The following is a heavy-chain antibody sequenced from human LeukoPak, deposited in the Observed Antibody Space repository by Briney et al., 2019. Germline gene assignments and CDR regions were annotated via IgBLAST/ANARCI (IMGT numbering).Heavy chain of an antibody. CDR3: ARATEGYSSCVVYMDV. CDR1: DGSFTDYH. J-gene: IGHJ6*03. CDR2: INHSGST. D-gene: IGHD6-6*01. V-gene: IGHV4-34*01. Sequence: WETLSLTCAVYDGSFTDYHLTWIRQPPGKGLEWIGEINHSGSTRYSPSLKSRVTISVDTPKNQLSLQLSSLTAADTAVYYCARATEGYSSCVVYMDVWGKGTTVTVSS.